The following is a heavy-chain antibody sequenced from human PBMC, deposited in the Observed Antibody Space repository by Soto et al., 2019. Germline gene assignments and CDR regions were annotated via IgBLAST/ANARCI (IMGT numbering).Heavy chain of an antibody. Sequence: EVQLVESGGGLVQPGGPLSLSFAASGFSFTSYSLNWVRQAPGKGLEWVAFISTTSGTIFYATSVRGRFTVSRGNGQNSLFLQMNSLRDEDTAVYYCASALYSYSAFDSWGLGTRVTVSS. D-gene: IGHD5-18*01. V-gene: IGHV3-48*02. J-gene: IGHJ3*02. CDR2: ISTTSGTI. CDR3: ASALYSYSAFDS. CDR1: GFSFTSYS.